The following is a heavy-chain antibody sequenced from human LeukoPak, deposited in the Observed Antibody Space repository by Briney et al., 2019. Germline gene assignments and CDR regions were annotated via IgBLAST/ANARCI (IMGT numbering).Heavy chain of an antibody. Sequence: PGGSLRLSCAGSGFIFSYYTMNWVRQAPGKGLEWVSYISSSSSYIYYADSVKGRFTVSRDNVKNSLYLQMNSLRAEDTAVYYCARDRETGDYDLLTGPPSADYWGQGTLVTVSS. V-gene: IGHV3-21*01. CDR2: ISSSSSYI. CDR1: GFIFSYYT. CDR3: ARDRETGDYDLLTGPPSADY. J-gene: IGHJ4*02. D-gene: IGHD3-9*01.